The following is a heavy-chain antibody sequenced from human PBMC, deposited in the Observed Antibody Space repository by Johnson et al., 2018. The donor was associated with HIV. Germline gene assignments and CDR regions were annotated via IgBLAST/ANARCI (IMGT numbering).Heavy chain of an antibody. Sequence: VQLVESGGRLVQPGRSLRLSCAASGFSFDDYAMHWVRQVPGKGLEWVAGLTWNSGRKGYADSVKGRFTISRDNSNNTLYLQMNSLRAEDTAVYYCAQEGPLTVTTVMDAFDIWGQGTMVTVSS. V-gene: IGHV3-9*01. CDR1: GFSFDDYA. J-gene: IGHJ3*02. CDR2: LTWNSGRK. D-gene: IGHD4-17*01. CDR3: AQEGPLTVTTVMDAFDI.